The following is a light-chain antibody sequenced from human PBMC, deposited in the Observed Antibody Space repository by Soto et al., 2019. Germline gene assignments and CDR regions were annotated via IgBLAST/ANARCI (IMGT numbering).Light chain of an antibody. CDR2: DVS. V-gene: IGLV2-14*01. Sequence: QSVLTQPASVSGSPGQSITISCTGTSSVVGGYNYVSWYQQHPGKAPKLMIYDVSNRPSGVSNRFSGSKSGNTASLTISGLQAEDEADYYCSSYTSSRTGVFGTGTKVTV. CDR3: SSYTSSRTGV. J-gene: IGLJ1*01. CDR1: SSVVGGYNY.